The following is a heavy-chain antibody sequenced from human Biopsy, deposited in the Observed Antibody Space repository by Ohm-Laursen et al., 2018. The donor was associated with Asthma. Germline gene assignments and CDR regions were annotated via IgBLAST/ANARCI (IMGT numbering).Heavy chain of an antibody. V-gene: IGHV4-34*01. CDR2: INHSGST. D-gene: IGHD2-2*01. J-gene: IGHJ5*02. CDR1: GGSFSGYY. CDR3: ARAGQCSSTSCYNPGWFDP. Sequence: GTLSLTWAVYGGSFSGYYWSWIRQPPGKGLEWIGEINHSGSTNYNPSLKSRFTISVDTSKNQFSLKLSSVTAADTAVYYCARAGQCSSTSCYNPGWFDPWGQGTLVTVSS.